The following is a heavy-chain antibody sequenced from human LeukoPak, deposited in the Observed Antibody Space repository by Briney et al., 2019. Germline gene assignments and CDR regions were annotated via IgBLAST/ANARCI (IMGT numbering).Heavy chain of an antibody. J-gene: IGHJ4*02. D-gene: IGHD6-13*01. CDR3: ARGSPSSSWYEGNFDY. V-gene: IGHV4-30-2*01. CDR2: IYHSGST. CDR1: GGSISSGGYS. Sequence: SQTLSLTCAVSGGSISSGGYSWSWIRQPPGKGLEWIGYIYHSGSTSYNPSLKSRVTISVDTSKNQFSLKLSSVTAADTAVYYCARGSPSSSWYEGNFDYWGQGTLVTVSS.